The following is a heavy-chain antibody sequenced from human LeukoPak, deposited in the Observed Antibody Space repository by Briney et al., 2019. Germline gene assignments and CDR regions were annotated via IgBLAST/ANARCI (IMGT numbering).Heavy chain of an antibody. D-gene: IGHD5-24*01. CDR1: YSSFSSDYF. CDR3: ARHALTTINWFDP. V-gene: IGHV4-38-2*01. Sequence: ASETLSLTCSVSYSSFSSDYFWGWTRQPPGKGLEWIGSISHSGSTDYNPSLKSRVTISLDTSKNQFSLRLRSVSAADTAVYFCARHALTTINWFDPWGQGTLVTVSS. CDR2: ISHSGST. J-gene: IGHJ5*02.